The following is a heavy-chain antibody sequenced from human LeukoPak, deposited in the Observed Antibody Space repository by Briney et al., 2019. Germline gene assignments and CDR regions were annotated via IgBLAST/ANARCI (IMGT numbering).Heavy chain of an antibody. CDR3: AKGSSSWLLRYYFDY. J-gene: IGHJ4*02. CDR2: INPNSGGT. CDR1: GYTFTGYY. V-gene: IGHV1-2*02. D-gene: IGHD6-13*01. Sequence: ASVKVSCKASGYTFTGYYMHWVRQAPGQGLEWMGWINPNSGGTNYAQKFQGRVTMTRDTSISTAYMELSRLRSDDTAVYYCAKGSSSWLLRYYFDYWGQGTLVTVSS.